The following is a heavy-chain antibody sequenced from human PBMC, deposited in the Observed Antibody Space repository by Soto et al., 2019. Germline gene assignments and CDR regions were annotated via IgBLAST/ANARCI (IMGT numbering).Heavy chain of an antibody. D-gene: IGHD3-22*01. J-gene: IGHJ4*02. CDR3: TADPYYYDSSGYFIIDY. CDR1: GFTFSNAW. V-gene: IGHV3-15*01. CDR2: IKSKTDGGTT. Sequence: GGSLRLSCAASGFTFSNAWMSWVRQAPGKGLEWVGRIKSKTDGGTTDYAAPVKGRFTISRDDSKNTLYLQMNSLKTEDTAVYYCTADPYYYDSSGYFIIDYWGQGTLVTVSS.